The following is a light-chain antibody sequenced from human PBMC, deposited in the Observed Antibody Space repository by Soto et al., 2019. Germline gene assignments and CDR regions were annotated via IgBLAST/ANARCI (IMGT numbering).Light chain of an antibody. J-gene: IGLJ3*02. CDR3: SSHAGINNVV. V-gene: IGLV2-8*01. CDR1: SSDVGGYNY. Sequence: QSVLTQPPSASGSPGQSVTISCTGTSSDVGGYNYVSWYQQHPGKAPKLIISEVTKRPSGVPDRFSGSKSGNTASLTVSGLQAEDEADYYCSSHAGINNVVFGGGTKLTVL. CDR2: EVT.